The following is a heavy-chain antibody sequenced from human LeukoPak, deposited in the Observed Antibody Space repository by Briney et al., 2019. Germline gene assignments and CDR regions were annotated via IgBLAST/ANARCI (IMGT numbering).Heavy chain of an antibody. CDR1: GASISSGDYF. CDR2: IFDSGRT. V-gene: IGHV4-30-2*01. D-gene: IGHD3-16*01. Sequence: SETLSLTCTVSGASISSGDYFWTWIRQPPGKGLEWIGYIFDSGRTDFNPSLKSRVTISVDRPKNQFSLKLSSVTAADTAVYYCARDWGGLFDYWGQGTLVTVSS. J-gene: IGHJ4*02. CDR3: ARDWGGLFDY.